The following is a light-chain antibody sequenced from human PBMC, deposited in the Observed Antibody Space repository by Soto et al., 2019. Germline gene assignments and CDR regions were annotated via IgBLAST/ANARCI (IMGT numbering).Light chain of an antibody. CDR1: SSDIGTYDY. J-gene: IGLJ1*01. CDR2: EVS. V-gene: IGLV2-8*01. CDR3: CSYGGGNNFYV. Sequence: QSALTQPPSASGSPGQSVTISCTGTSSDIGTYDYVSWYQHLPDKAPKLIIYEVSKRPSGVPDRFSGSKSGNTASLTVSGLQAEDAGDYYCCSYGGGNNFYVFGTGTKVTVL.